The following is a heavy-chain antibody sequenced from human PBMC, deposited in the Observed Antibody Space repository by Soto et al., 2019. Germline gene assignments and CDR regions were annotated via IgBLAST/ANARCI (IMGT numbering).Heavy chain of an antibody. CDR2: INPAGGTT. CDR3: ARDGTFDI. D-gene: IGHD1-7*01. J-gene: IGHJ4*02. Sequence: QVQLVQSGAEVKKPGASVKVSCQASGYTFTRYFIQWIRQGPGQDPEWVGLINPAGGTTSYAPKFQGRVTMTRDTSTRTVFMEMSSLRSDDTGVYFCARDGTFDIWGQGTLVTVSS. CDR1: GYTFTRYF. V-gene: IGHV1-46*01.